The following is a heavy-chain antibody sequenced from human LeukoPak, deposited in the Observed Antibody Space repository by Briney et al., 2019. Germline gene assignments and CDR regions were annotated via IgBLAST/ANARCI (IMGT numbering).Heavy chain of an antibody. Sequence: SETLSLTCTVSGYSISTGYYWDWIRQPPGKGLEWIGTFYHGGSTYYNPSLKSRVTISVDTSKNQFSLKLSSVTAADTAVYYCASGLRYFDLYYWGQGTLVTVSS. V-gene: IGHV4-38-2*02. CDR2: FYHGGST. CDR1: GYSISTGYY. D-gene: IGHD3-9*01. CDR3: ASGLRYFDLYY. J-gene: IGHJ4*02.